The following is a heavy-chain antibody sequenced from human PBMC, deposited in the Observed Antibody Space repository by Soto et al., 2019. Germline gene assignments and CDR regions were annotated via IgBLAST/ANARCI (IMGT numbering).Heavy chain of an antibody. V-gene: IGHV1-69*13. D-gene: IGHD5-18*01. CDR3: ATATRGYRSYFPRFYLDY. CDR2: ILPIFNTA. Sequence: GASVKVSCKASGGTFSINAISWVRQAPGQGPEWMEGILPIFNTANYAQNFQGRVTITADEATSTSYMELTRLKSEATAIYYYATATRGYRSYFPRFYLDYWGHGILVTVSS. J-gene: IGHJ4*01. CDR1: GGTFSINA.